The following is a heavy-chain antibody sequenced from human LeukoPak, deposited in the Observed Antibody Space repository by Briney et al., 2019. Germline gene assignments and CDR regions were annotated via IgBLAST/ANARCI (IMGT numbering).Heavy chain of an antibody. V-gene: IGHV3-9*01. CDR1: GSTFDDYA. CDR3: AKESYGMDV. Sequence: GGSLRLSCAASGSTFDDYAMHWVRQAPGKGLEWVSGISWNSGSIGYADSVKGRFTISRDNAKNSLYLQMNSLRAEDTALYYCAKESYGMDVWGQGTTVTVSS. CDR2: ISWNSGSI. J-gene: IGHJ6*02.